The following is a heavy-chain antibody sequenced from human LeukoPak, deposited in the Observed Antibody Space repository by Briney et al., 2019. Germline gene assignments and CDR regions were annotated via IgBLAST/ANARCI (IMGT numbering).Heavy chain of an antibody. CDR1: GGSISSGGYY. CDR2: IYYSGST. Sequence: PSQTLFLTCTVSGGSISSGGYYWSWIRQHPGKGLEWIGYIYYSGSTYYNPSLKSRVTISVDTSKNQFSLKLSSVTAADTAVYYCARVLSAYCGGDCYDDAFDIWGQGTMVTVSS. CDR3: ARVLSAYCGGDCYDDAFDI. V-gene: IGHV4-31*03. D-gene: IGHD2-21*02. J-gene: IGHJ3*02.